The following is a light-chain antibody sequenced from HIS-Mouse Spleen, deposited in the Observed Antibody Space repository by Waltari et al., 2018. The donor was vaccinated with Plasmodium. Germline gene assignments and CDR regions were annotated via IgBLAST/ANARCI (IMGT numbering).Light chain of an antibody. CDR2: AVS. J-gene: IGLJ2*01. CDR1: SSDVGGYNY. V-gene: IGLV2-8*01. Sequence: QSALTQPPSASGSPGQSVTISCTGTSSDVGGYNYVSWYQQHPGKAPKLMICAVSKRPSGVPVRFSCSKSGNTASLTFSGLQAEDEADYYCSSYAGSNNLVFGGGTKLTVL. CDR3: SSYAGSNNLV.